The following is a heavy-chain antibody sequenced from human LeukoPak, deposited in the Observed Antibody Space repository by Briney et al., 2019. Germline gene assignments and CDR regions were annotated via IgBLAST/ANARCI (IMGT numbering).Heavy chain of an antibody. CDR3: ARGAIVGATLFDY. J-gene: IGHJ4*02. V-gene: IGHV3-21*01. D-gene: IGHD1-26*01. Sequence: PGGSLRLSCAASGFTFSSYNMNWVRQAPGKGLEWVSSISSSSSYIYYADSVKGRFTTSRDNAKNSLYLQMNSLRAEDTAVYYCARGAIVGATLFDYWGQGTLVTVSS. CDR1: GFTFSSYN. CDR2: ISSSSSYI.